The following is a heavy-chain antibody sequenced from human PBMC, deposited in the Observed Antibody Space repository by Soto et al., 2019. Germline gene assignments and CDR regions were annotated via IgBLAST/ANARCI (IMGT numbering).Heavy chain of an antibody. J-gene: IGHJ4*02. CDR2: IYPGDSDT. Sequence: GESLKISCKGSGYSFTTYWIGWVRQMPGKGLEWMGIIYPGDSDTRYSPTFQGQVTISADKSISTAYLQWNSLKASDTAMYYCARHLYHDSSGICSPFDYWGQGVLVTVSS. CDR1: GYSFTTYW. D-gene: IGHD3-22*01. CDR3: ARHLYHDSSGICSPFDY. V-gene: IGHV5-51*01.